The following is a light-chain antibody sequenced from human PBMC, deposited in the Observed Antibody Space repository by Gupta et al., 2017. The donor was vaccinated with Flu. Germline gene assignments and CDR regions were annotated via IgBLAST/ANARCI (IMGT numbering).Light chain of an antibody. CDR3: PVWDRSSDHVV. CDR1: NIGGKS. J-gene: IGLJ2*01. Sequence: SYVLPQPPSVSVAPGQTARIAGGGNNIGGKSVHWYQHRQGQAPVLFVCADSDRPSGIPERFSGSKSGNTATLTISRVESGDEADYYCPVWDRSSDHVVFGGGTKLTVL. CDR2: ADS. V-gene: IGLV3-21*02.